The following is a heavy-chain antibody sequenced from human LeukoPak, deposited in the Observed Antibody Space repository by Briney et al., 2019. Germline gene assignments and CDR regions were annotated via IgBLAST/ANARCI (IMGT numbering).Heavy chain of an antibody. CDR1: GGSISSYY. CDR3: ARGFPPLDIVVVPAAYFDY. D-gene: IGHD2-2*01. CDR2: INHSGST. Sequence: SETLSLTCTVSGGSISSYYWGWIRQPPGKGLEWIGEINHSGSTNYNPSLKSRVTISVDTSKNQFSLKLSSVTAADTAVYYCARGFPPLDIVVVPAAYFDYWGQGTLVTVSS. J-gene: IGHJ4*02. V-gene: IGHV4-34*01.